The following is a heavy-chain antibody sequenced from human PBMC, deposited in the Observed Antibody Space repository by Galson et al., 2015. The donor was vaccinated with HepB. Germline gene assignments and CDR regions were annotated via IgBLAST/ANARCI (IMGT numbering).Heavy chain of an antibody. D-gene: IGHD4-23*01. CDR3: ARAEGAHDYGGNAHLDY. V-gene: IGHV1-69*13. Sequence: SVKVSCKASGGTFSSYAISWVRQAPGQGLERMGGIIPIFGTANYAQKFQGRVTITADESTSTAYMELSSLRSEDTAVYYCARAEGAHDYGGNAHLDYWGQGTLVTVSS. CDR1: GGTFSSYA. J-gene: IGHJ4*02. CDR2: IIPIFGTA.